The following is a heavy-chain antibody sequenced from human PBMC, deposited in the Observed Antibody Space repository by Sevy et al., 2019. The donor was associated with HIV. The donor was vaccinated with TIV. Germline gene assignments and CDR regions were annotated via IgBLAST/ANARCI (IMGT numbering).Heavy chain of an antibody. J-gene: IGHJ6*02. CDR3: AKVLGPYYDSTTHGFYYYGMDV. D-gene: IGHD3-22*01. V-gene: IGHV3-23*01. CDR1: GFTFSSYA. CDR2: ISGSGGST. Sequence: GGSLRLSCAASGFTFSSYAMSWVRQAPGKGLEWVSAISGSGGSTYYADSVKGRFTISRDNSKNTLYLQMNSLRAEDTAVYYCAKVLGPYYDSTTHGFYYYGMDVWGQGTTVTVSS.